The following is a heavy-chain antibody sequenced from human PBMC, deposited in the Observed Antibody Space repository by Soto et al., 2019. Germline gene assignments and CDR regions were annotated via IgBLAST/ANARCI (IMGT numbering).Heavy chain of an antibody. V-gene: IGHV1-69*06. CDR1: GGTFSDYA. CDR2: IVPRFGSP. CDR3: ARDRIQLRLGKYSFNGMDV. D-gene: IGHD3-16*01. J-gene: IGHJ6*02. Sequence: QVQLVQSGAEMRKPGSSLRVSCKASGGTFSDYAFSWVRQAPGQGLEWMGGIVPRFGSPNYAQKFGGRLTITADMSSSTVYMELSGLRSDDTAVYFYARDRIQLRLGKYSFNGMDVWGQGTTITVSS.